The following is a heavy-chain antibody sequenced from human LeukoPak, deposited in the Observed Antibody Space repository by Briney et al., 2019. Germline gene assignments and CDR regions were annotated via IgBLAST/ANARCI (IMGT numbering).Heavy chain of an antibody. Sequence: ASVKVSCKASRGTFSSYAISCVRQAPGQGHEWMGGIIPIFGTANYAQKFQGRVTITADESTSTAYMELRSLRSDDTAVYYCAGVRVAYYYYMDVWGKGTTVTVSS. V-gene: IGHV1-69*13. CDR3: AGVRVAYYYYMDV. J-gene: IGHJ6*03. CDR2: IIPIFGTA. D-gene: IGHD3-22*01. CDR1: RGTFSSYA.